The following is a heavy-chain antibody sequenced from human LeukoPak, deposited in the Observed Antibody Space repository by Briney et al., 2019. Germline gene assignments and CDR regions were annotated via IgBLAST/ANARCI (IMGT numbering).Heavy chain of an antibody. J-gene: IGHJ5*02. Sequence: SETLSLTCAIYGGSFSGYYWSWIRQPPGKGLEWIGEINHSGSTNYNPSLKSRVTISVDTSKNQFSLKLSSVTAADTAVYYCARMPDTAMVTLRWFDPWGQGTLVTVSS. CDR2: INHSGST. CDR3: ARMPDTAMVTLRWFDP. CDR1: GGSFSGYY. V-gene: IGHV4-34*01. D-gene: IGHD5-18*01.